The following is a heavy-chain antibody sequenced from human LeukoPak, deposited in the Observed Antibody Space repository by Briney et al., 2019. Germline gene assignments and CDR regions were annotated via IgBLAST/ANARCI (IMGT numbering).Heavy chain of an antibody. CDR3: ARDPAYDYVWGSPTGVDI. V-gene: IGHV4-30-4*08. Sequence: SQTLSLTCTFSGGSISSGDYHWSWIRQPPGKGLEWIGYIYYSGSTYYNPSLKSRVTISVATSKNQFSLKLSSVTAADTAVYYCARDPAYDYVWGSPTGVDIWGQGTMVTVSS. CDR2: IYYSGST. J-gene: IGHJ3*02. CDR1: GGSISSGDYH. D-gene: IGHD3-16*01.